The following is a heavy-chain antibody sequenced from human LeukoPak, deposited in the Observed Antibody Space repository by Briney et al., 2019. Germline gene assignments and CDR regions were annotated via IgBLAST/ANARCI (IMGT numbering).Heavy chain of an antibody. D-gene: IGHD3-10*01. CDR1: GYTFTGYY. Sequence: EASVKVSCKASGYTFTGYYMHWVRQAPGQGLEWMGWINPNSGGTNYAQKFQGRVTMTRDTSISTAYMELSRLRSGDTAVYYCARDAYVLLWFGESYSWFDPWGQGTLVTVSS. CDR2: INPNSGGT. J-gene: IGHJ5*02. CDR3: ARDAYVLLWFGESYSWFDP. V-gene: IGHV1-2*02.